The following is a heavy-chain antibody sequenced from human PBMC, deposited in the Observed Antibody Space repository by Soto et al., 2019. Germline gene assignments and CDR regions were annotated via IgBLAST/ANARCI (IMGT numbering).Heavy chain of an antibody. Sequence: PGESLKISCKGSGYSFTSYWIGWVRQMPGKGLEWMGIIYPGDSDTRYSPSFQGQVTISADKSISTAYLQWSSLKASDTAMYYCARHLKYCSGGRCYLDWFDPWGQGTLVTVSS. CDR3: ARHLKYCSGGRCYLDWFDP. D-gene: IGHD2-15*01. J-gene: IGHJ5*02. CDR2: IYPGDSDT. V-gene: IGHV5-51*01. CDR1: GYSFTSYW.